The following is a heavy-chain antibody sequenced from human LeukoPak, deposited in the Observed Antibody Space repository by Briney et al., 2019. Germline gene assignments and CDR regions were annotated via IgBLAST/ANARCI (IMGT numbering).Heavy chain of an antibody. CDR3: ARLNKPGWFDP. CDR2: IFYTGST. D-gene: IGHD1-14*01. J-gene: IGHJ5*02. CDR1: GGSLSDYY. Sequence: SETLSLTCAVYGGSLSDYYWAWIRQPPGKGLEWIANIFYTGSTYYNPSLKSRVTISIDTSKNQFSLRLNSVTATDTAVYYCARLNKPGWFDPWGQGTLVTVSS. V-gene: IGHV4-34*12.